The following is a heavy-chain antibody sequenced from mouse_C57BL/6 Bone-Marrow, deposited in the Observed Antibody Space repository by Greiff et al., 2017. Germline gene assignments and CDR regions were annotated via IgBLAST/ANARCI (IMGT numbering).Heavy chain of an antibody. CDR1: GYTFTSYG. CDR3: ARNLPEIAMDY. J-gene: IGHJ4*01. CDR2: IYPRSGNT. Sequence: QVQLKESGAELARPGASVKLSCKASGYTFTSYGISWVKQRTGQGLEWIGEIYPRSGNTYYNEKFKGKAPLTADKSSSTAYMELRSLTSEDAAVYFSARNLPEIAMDYWGQGTSVTVSS. V-gene: IGHV1-81*01.